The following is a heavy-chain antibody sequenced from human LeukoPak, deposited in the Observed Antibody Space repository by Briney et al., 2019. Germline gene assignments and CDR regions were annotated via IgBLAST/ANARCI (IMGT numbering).Heavy chain of an antibody. CDR2: ISSDGSNE. J-gene: IGHJ4*02. D-gene: IGHD3-16*01. CDR3: ARESFGLDY. Sequence: GGSLRLSCAASGFTFSNYDMHWVRQAPGKGLEWVAFISSDGSNEYYGDSVKGRFTIYRDNLILYLQMNRLRTEDTAVYFCARESFGLDYWGQGTLVTVSS. CDR1: GFTFSNYD. V-gene: IGHV3-30-3*01.